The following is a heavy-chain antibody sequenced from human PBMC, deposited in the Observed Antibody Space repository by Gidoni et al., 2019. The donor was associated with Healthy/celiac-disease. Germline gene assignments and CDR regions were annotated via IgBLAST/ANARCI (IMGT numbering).Heavy chain of an antibody. CDR3: ARNKHIWSGPSGYYGMDV. CDR1: GYTFTSYS. V-gene: IGHV1-46*01. Sequence: QVQLVQSGAEVKKPGASVKVSCKASGYTFTSYSMHWVRQAPGQGLEWMGIINPSGGSTSYAQKFQGRVTMTRDTSTSTVYMELSSLRSEDTAVYYCARNKHIWSGPSGYYGMDVWGQGTTVTVSS. J-gene: IGHJ6*02. CDR2: INPSGGST. D-gene: IGHD3-3*02.